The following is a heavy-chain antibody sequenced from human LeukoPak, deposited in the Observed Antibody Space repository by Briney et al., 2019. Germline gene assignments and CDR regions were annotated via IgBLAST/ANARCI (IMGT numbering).Heavy chain of an antibody. CDR3: ARLFGIAVAGTAYAFDI. CDR1: GGSFSGYY. V-gene: IGHV4-34*01. D-gene: IGHD6-19*01. J-gene: IGHJ3*02. Sequence: SETLSLTCAVYGGSFSGYYWSWIRQPPGKGLEWIGEINHSGSTNYNPSLKSRVTISVDTSKNQFSLKLSSVTAADTTVYYCARLFGIAVAGTAYAFDIWGQGTMVTVSS. CDR2: INHSGST.